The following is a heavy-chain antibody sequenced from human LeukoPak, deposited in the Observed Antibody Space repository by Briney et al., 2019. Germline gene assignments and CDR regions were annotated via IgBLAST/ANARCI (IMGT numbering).Heavy chain of an antibody. D-gene: IGHD3-10*01. Sequence: SETLSLTCTVSGGSISSYYWSWIRQPPGKGLEWIGYIYYSGSTNYKPSLKSRVTMSVDTSKGQFSLKLRSVTAADTAVYYCARGGYYGSGNDFRFDPWGQGTLVTVSS. V-gene: IGHV4-59*01. CDR1: GGSISSYY. J-gene: IGHJ5*02. CDR2: IYYSGST. CDR3: ARGGYYGSGNDFRFDP.